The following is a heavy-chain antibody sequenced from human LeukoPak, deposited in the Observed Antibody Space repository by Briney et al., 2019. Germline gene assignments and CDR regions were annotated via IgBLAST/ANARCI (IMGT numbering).Heavy chain of an antibody. CDR2: IHYSGNT. CDR3: ARESPPDAFDI. CDR1: GGSIGDYY. Sequence: SQTLSLTCTVSGGSIGDYYWSWIRQPPGHGLEWLGYIHYSGNTYYNPSLKSRLIISIDASKNQFSLNLSSVSAADTAVYYCARESPPDAFDIWGRGTVVTVSS. J-gene: IGHJ3*02. V-gene: IGHV4-30-4*01.